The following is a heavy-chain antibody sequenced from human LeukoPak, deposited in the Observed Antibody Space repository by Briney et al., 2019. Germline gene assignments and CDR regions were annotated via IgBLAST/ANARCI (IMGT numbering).Heavy chain of an antibody. J-gene: IGHJ4*02. V-gene: IGHV3-7*04. CDR1: GFTFSTYW. Sequence: SGGSLRLSCAASGFTFSTYWMTWVRQAPGKGLEWVANINDDGSEKSYEDSVKGRFTISRDNANNGVYLQLDTLRVEDTAVYYCARGLIYFEVWGQGTLVSVSS. D-gene: IGHD3-9*01. CDR2: INDDGSEK. CDR3: ARGLIYFEV.